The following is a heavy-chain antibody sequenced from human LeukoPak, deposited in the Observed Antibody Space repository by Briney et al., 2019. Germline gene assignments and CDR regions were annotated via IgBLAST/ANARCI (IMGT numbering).Heavy chain of an antibody. D-gene: IGHD3-10*01. J-gene: IGHJ6*04. V-gene: IGHV1-8*01. CDR1: GYTFASDD. CDR3: AKAPNYYGSGSPYQMDV. CDR2: INPNSGYT. Sequence: ASVKVSCKASGYTFASDDINWVRQATGQGLEWRGWINPNSGYTGYAQKFQGRVTMTANPSLSTVYLELSSLRSEDTAVYYCAKAPNYYGSGSPYQMDVWGKGTMVTVSS.